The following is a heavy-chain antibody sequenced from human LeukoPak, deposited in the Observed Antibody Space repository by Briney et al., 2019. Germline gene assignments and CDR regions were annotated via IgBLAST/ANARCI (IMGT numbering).Heavy chain of an antibody. Sequence: PSETLSITYSVSGDSISLSFYYWGWIRQPPGKALEWIGSVYYSGTTSYNPSLKSRVTISVDMSKNHFSLRLRSVTAADTAMYYCARGPLYRGWSYYLDFWGQGSQVTVSS. J-gene: IGHJ4*02. V-gene: IGHV4-39*07. CDR2: VYYSGTT. D-gene: IGHD6-19*01. CDR1: GDSISLSFYY. CDR3: ARGPLYRGWSYYLDF.